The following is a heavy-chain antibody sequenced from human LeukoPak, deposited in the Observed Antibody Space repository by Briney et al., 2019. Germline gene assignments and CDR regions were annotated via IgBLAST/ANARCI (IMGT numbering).Heavy chain of an antibody. V-gene: IGHV3-48*03. CDR3: ARGNSGSYFLFDY. CDR2: ISRSGSAI. CDR1: GFTFSSYD. D-gene: IGHD1-26*01. Sequence: GGSLRLSCAASGFTFSSYDMNWVRQAPGKGLEWISYISRSGSAIYYADSVKGRFTISRDNAKNSLYLQMNSLRAEDTAVYYCARGNSGSYFLFDYWGQGTLVTVSS. J-gene: IGHJ4*02.